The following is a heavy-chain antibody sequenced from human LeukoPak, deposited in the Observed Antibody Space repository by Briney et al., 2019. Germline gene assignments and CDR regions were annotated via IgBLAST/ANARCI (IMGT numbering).Heavy chain of an antibody. CDR2: ILYDGSNK. Sequence: GGSLRLSCAASGFIFSSYGMHWVRQAPGKGLEWVALILYDGSNKYYADSVKGRFTISRDNSKNTLYMQMNSLRAEDTAVYYCARDFAAAGIFDYWGQGTLVTVSS. CDR3: ARDFAAAGIFDY. D-gene: IGHD6-13*01. V-gene: IGHV3-30*19. CDR1: GFIFSSYG. J-gene: IGHJ4*02.